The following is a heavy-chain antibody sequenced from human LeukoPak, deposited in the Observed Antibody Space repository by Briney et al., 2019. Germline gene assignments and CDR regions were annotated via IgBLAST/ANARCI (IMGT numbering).Heavy chain of an antibody. CDR2: IYYSGST. V-gene: IGHV4-39*07. D-gene: IGHD2-2*02. CDR1: GGSMSNSSYY. CDR3: ARTLYPWNFDY. Sequence: SETLSLTCTVSGGSMSNSSYYWGWIRQPPGKGLEWIGSIYYSGSTYYNPSLKSRVTISVDSSKNQFSLKLSSVTAADTAVYYCARTLYPWNFDYWGQGILVTVSS. J-gene: IGHJ4*02.